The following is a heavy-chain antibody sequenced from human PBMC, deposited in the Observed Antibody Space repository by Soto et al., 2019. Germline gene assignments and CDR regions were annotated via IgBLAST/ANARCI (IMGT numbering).Heavy chain of an antibody. D-gene: IGHD2-2*01. CDR3: AKGGEGSCSKTSCLYFSDY. CDR2: ISGSGDST. CDR1: GFTFSTYA. V-gene: IGHV3-23*01. J-gene: IGHJ4*02. Sequence: GGSLRLSCAASGFTFSTYAMSWVRQAPGKGLEWVSTISGSGDSTYYANSVKGRFTISRDNSRNTLDLQMNSLRVEDTAVYYCAKGGEGSCSKTSCLYFSDYWGQGTLVTV.